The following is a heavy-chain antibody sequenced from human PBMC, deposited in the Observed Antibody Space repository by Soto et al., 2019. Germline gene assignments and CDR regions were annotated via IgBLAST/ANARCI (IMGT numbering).Heavy chain of an antibody. CDR1: GFICSSYD. V-gene: IGHV3-23*01. CDR2: ILVGGST. D-gene: IGHD2-8*02. CDR3: AKATATGGGAFEI. J-gene: IGHJ3*02. Sequence: GGSLRLSCAASGFICSSYDMSWVRQAPGKGLEWVSTILVGGSTHYEDSVKGRFTISRDTSKNTVYLQMNSLTAGDTAVYYCAKATATGGGAFEIYGQGTMVTVSS.